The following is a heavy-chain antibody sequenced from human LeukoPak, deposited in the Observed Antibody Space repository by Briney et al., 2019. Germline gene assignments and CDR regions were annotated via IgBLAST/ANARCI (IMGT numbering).Heavy chain of an antibody. Sequence: ASVKVSCKVSGYTLTELSMHWVRQAPGKGLEWMGGFDPEDGETIYAQKFQGRVTMTEDTSTDTAYMELSSLRSEDTAVYYCATLGGPAAMSGYYYYGMDVWGQGTTVTVSS. D-gene: IGHD2-2*01. CDR1: GYTLTELS. CDR3: ATLGGPAAMSGYYYYGMDV. CDR2: FDPEDGET. V-gene: IGHV1-24*01. J-gene: IGHJ6*02.